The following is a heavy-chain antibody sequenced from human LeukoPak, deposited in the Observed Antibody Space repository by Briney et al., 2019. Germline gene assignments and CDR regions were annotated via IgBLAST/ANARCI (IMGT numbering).Heavy chain of an antibody. CDR3: ARGSDTAMVLFYYFDY. CDR1: GFTFSSYT. V-gene: IGHV3-21*01. D-gene: IGHD5-18*01. Sequence: GGSLRLSCAASGFTFSSYTMNWVRQAPGKGLEWVSSISSSSYIYYADSVKGRFTISRDNAKNSLYLQMNTLRAEDTAVYYCARGSDTAMVLFYYFDYWGQGTLVTVSS. J-gene: IGHJ4*02. CDR2: ISSSSYI.